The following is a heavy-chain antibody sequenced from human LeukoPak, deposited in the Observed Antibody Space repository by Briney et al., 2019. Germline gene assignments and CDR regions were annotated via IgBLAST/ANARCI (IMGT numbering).Heavy chain of an antibody. J-gene: IGHJ4*02. Sequence: SETLSLTCTVSGVSISSYYWSWIRQPPGKGLEWIGYIYYSGSTTYNPSLKSRVTISVDTSKNPFSLKLSSVPAADTAVYYCARHVTSPYGDYVEWGQGTLVTVSS. CDR1: GVSISSYY. V-gene: IGHV4-59*08. CDR2: IYYSGST. D-gene: IGHD4-17*01. CDR3: ARHVTSPYGDYVE.